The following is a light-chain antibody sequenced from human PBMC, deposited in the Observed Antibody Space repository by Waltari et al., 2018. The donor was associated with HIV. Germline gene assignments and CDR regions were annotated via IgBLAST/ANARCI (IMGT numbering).Light chain of an antibody. CDR1: QNIINY. CDR3: QQTFSPPRT. Sequence: DINMTHSPSYLSASVGDRVTITCRASQNIINYLNWYHQSPGKAPKLLIFHASALPNGVSSRFSGSGSGPEFTLSIAGLQPDDFGTYSCQQTFSPPRTFGPGT. CDR2: HAS. J-gene: IGKJ3*01. V-gene: IGKV1-39*01.